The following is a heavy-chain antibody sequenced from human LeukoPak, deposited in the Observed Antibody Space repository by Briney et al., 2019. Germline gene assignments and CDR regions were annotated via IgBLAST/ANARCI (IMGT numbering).Heavy chain of an antibody. CDR3: PRDGAKWGFDY. CDR2: IYYSGST. CDR1: GGSISTYY. V-gene: IGHV4-59*01. Sequence: SETLSLTCTVSGGSISTYYWSWIRQPPGKGLEWIGYIYYSGSTNYNPSLKSRVTISVDTSKNQFSLKLTSVTAADTAVYYCPRDGAKWGFDYWVQGTLVTVSS. D-gene: IGHD7-27*01. J-gene: IGHJ4*02.